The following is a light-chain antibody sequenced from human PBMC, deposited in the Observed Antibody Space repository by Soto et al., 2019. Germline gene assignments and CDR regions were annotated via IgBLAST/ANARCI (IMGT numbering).Light chain of an antibody. V-gene: IGLV2-8*01. Sequence: QSALTQPPSASGSPGQSVTISCTGTSSDVGAYNYVCWYQQHPGKAPKLIISEVTKRPSGVPDRFSGSKSGNTASLTGTGLQAEDEADYYCSSYAGSNNPWVFGGGTKVTVL. CDR3: SSYAGSNNPWV. CDR1: SSDVGAYNY. J-gene: IGLJ3*02. CDR2: EVT.